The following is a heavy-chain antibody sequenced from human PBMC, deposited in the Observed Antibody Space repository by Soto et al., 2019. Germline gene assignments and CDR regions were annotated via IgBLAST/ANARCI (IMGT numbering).Heavy chain of an antibody. D-gene: IGHD4-17*01. V-gene: IGHV5-51*01. CDR2: IYPGDSDT. CDR3: ARRGGDPKAGDAFDI. J-gene: IGHJ3*02. Sequence: GESLKISCKGSGYSFTSYWIGWVRQMPGKGLEWMGIIYPGDSDTRYSPSFQGQVTISADKSISTAYLQWSSLKASDTAMYYCARRGGDPKAGDAFDIWGQGTMVTVSS. CDR1: GYSFTSYW.